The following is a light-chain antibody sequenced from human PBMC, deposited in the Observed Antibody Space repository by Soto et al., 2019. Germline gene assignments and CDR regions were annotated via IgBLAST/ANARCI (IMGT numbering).Light chain of an antibody. CDR3: QQYCXSGT. CDR2: GAS. V-gene: IGKV3-20*01. Sequence: ESVLTQSPGTLSLSPGEIATLSCRAIQSVSNNDLAWYQQKPGQATRLLIYGASNRATGIPDRFSGSGSGTDFTLTISRLEPDDFAVYYCQQYCXSGTCGQGTKV. J-gene: IGKJ1*01. CDR1: QSVSNND.